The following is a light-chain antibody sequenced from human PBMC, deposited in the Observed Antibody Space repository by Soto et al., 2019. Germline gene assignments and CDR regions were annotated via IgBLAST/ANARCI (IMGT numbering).Light chain of an antibody. J-gene: IGLJ1*01. CDR2: EGS. Sequence: QSALTQPASVSGSPGQSITISCTGTSSDVGGYHYVSWYQQHPGKAPKVMIYEGSRRPSGVSNRFSGSKSGNTASLTISGLQAEDEADYYCGSYRSSDTYVFGTGTKVTVL. V-gene: IGLV2-14*01. CDR1: SSDVGGYHY. CDR3: GSYRSSDTYV.